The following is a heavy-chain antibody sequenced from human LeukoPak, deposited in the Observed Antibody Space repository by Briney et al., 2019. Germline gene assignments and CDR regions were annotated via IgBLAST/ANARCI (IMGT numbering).Heavy chain of an antibody. D-gene: IGHD3-10*01. CDR2: ISGSDGST. V-gene: IGHV3-23*01. CDR3: AKDLTYVPRWFGEYTPSFDY. CDR1: GFAFSSYA. J-gene: IGHJ4*02. Sequence: GGSLRLSCAASGFAFSSYAMSWVRQAPGKGLGWVSAISGSDGSTYYADSVKGRFTISRDNSKNTLYLQMNSLGAEDTAVYYCAKDLTYVPRWFGEYTPSFDYWGQGTLVPVSS.